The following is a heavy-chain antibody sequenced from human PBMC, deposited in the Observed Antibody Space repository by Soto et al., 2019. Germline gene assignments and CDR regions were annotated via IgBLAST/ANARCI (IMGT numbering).Heavy chain of an antibody. Sequence: QVQRVQSGAEVKKPGASVKVSCKASGYTFTSYGISWVRQAPGQGLEWMGWISAYNGNTNYANKLQGRVTMTTDTSTSTAYKELRSLSSDDTAVYYCARAGSSSSPFDPWGQGTLVTVSS. J-gene: IGHJ5*02. D-gene: IGHD6-6*01. CDR2: ISAYNGNT. V-gene: IGHV1-18*04. CDR3: ARAGSSSSPFDP. CDR1: GYTFTSYG.